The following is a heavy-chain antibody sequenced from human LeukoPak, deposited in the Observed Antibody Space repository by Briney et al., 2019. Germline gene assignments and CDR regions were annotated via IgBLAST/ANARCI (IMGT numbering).Heavy chain of an antibody. D-gene: IGHD2-2*01. CDR2: INSDGSSI. CDR1: GFTFSSYW. Sequence: GGSLRLSCAASGFTFSSYWMHWVRQAPGKGLVWVSRINSDGSSISYADSVKGRFTISRDNAKNTLYLQMNSLRAEDTAVYYCARDSRGGAFDYWGQGTLVTVSS. CDR3: ARDSRGGAFDY. J-gene: IGHJ4*02. V-gene: IGHV3-74*01.